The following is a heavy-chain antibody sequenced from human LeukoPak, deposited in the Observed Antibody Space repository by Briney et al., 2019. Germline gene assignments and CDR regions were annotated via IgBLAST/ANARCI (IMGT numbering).Heavy chain of an antibody. V-gene: IGHV3-30*02. D-gene: IGHD5-12*01. CDR2: IPFDERDK. J-gene: IGHJ4*02. Sequence: GGSLRVSCVASGFTFSSYGMQWVGQAPGKGLEGVAFIPFDERDKYYGDAVKGRLTISRDNSKNTLYLQMNSLRPEDTAMYYCVKEGEWLSLDYWGQGTLVSVSS. CDR3: VKEGEWLSLDY. CDR1: GFTFSSYG.